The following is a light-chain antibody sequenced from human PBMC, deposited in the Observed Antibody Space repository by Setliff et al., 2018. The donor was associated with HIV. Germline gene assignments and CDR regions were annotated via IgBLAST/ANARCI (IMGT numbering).Light chain of an antibody. CDR1: VATNIH. CDR2: DVS. V-gene: IGLV2-14*03. Sequence: QSVLTQPASVSGSPGQSITISCTDVATNIHVSWYQQHPGKAPKLMIYDVSNRPSGVSYRFSGSKSGNTASLTISGLQAEDAADYYCSSYAGSSTYVFGTGTKVTVL. CDR3: SSYAGSSTYV. J-gene: IGLJ1*01.